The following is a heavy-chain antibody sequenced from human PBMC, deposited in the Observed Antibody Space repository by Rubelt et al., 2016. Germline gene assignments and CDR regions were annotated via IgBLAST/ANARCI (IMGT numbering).Heavy chain of an antibody. Sequence: GSLRLSCAASGFTFSSYAMHWVRQAPGQGLEGVTCTSYDGINKYYADSVKGRVTISRDKAKNLLYLQMNSLRAEDTAVYYCARGETYYYGSWTHWYFDLWGRGTLVTVSS. CDR1: GFTFSSYA. CDR3: ARGETYYYGSWTHWYFDL. D-gene: IGHD3-10*01. V-gene: IGHV3-30*04. CDR2: TSYDGINK. J-gene: IGHJ2*01.